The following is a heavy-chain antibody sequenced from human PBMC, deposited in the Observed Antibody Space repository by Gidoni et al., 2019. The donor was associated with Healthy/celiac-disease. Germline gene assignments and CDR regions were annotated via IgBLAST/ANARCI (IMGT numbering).Heavy chain of an antibody. CDR1: GFTFSSYS. J-gene: IGHJ4*02. Sequence: EVQLVESGGGLVKPGGSLSLSCAASGFTFSSYSMNWVRKGPGKGLEWVSSISSSSSYIYYADSVKGRFTISRDNAKNSLYLQMNSLRAEDTAVYYCARGGGSSSVGYWGQGTLVTVSS. V-gene: IGHV3-21*01. CDR3: ARGGGSSSVGY. D-gene: IGHD6-13*01. CDR2: ISSSSSYI.